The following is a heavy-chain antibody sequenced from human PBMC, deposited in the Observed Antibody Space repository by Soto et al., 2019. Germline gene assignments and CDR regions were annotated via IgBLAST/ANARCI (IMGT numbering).Heavy chain of an antibody. CDR2: IYTTGSS. J-gene: IGHJ5*02. V-gene: IGHV4-4*07. CDR1: GGSIFSFY. D-gene: IGHD3-10*01. Sequence: PSETLSLTCTVSGGSIFSFYWTWIRQPAGKGLEWIGRIYTTGSSNYNPSLKGRVSMSVDTSKNQFSMNLISVTAADTAVYYCARVGGGVWSPGREPWRQGILVTVSS. CDR3: ARVGGGVWSPGREP.